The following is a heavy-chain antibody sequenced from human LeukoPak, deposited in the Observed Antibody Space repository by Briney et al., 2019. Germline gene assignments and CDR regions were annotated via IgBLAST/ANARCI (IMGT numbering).Heavy chain of an antibody. CDR3: AXXSGTTGEVKFDP. Sequence: SETLSLTCTVSGGSISSYYWSWIRQPAGKGLEWIGRIYTSGSITYNPSLKSRVSMSVDTSKNQFSLKLSSVTAADTAVDYCAXXSGTTGEVKFDPWGQGTLVTVSS. D-gene: IGHD3-10*01. CDR2: IYTSGSI. V-gene: IGHV4-4*07. J-gene: IGHJ5*02. CDR1: GGSISSYY.